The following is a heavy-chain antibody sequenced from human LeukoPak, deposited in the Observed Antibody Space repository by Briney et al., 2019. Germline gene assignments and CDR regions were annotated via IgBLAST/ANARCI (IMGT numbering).Heavy chain of an antibody. V-gene: IGHV3-33*01. J-gene: IGHJ3*02. CDR3: ARDQDLTGYYNDAFDI. CDR2: IWYDGSNK. Sequence: GGSLRLSCAASGFTFSSYGMHWVRQAPGKGLEWVAVIWYDGSNKYYADSVKGRFTISRDNSKNTLYLQMNSLRAEDTAVYYCARDQDLTGYYNDAFDIWGQGTMVTVSS. D-gene: IGHD3-9*01. CDR1: GFTFSSYG.